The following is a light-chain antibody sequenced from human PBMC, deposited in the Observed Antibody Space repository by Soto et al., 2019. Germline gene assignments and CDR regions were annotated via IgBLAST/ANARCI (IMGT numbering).Light chain of an antibody. CDR2: GAS. CDR1: QSVSSN. CDR3: QQYINWWT. Sequence: EIVMTQSPATLSVSPGERATLSCRASQSVSSNLAWYQQKPGQAPRLLIYGASTRATGIPARFSGSGSWTEFTFTIGSLHSEDFAVYYCQQYINWWTFGQGTKVEIK. J-gene: IGKJ1*01. V-gene: IGKV3-15*01.